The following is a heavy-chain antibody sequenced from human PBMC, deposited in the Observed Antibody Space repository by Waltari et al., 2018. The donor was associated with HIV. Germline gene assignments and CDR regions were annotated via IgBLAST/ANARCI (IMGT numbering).Heavy chain of an antibody. Sequence: QVQLQESGPGLVKPSEPLSLTCIVSGGSISTYYWSWIRQPPGKGLEWIGYIYYSGSTNYNPSLKSRVTISVDTSKNQFSLKLSSVTAADTAVYYCARHLMPYDSSGGGAFDIWGQGTMVTVSS. D-gene: IGHD3-22*01. CDR1: GGSISTYY. CDR2: IYYSGST. CDR3: ARHLMPYDSSGGGAFDI. J-gene: IGHJ3*02. V-gene: IGHV4-59*08.